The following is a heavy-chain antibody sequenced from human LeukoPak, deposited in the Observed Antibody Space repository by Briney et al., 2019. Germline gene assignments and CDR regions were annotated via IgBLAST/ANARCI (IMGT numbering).Heavy chain of an antibody. CDR3: AKCLTYYYDSSGYYLEN. CDR2: ISGSGGST. CDR1: GFTFSSYA. Sequence: GGSLRLSCAASGFTFSSYAMSWVRQAPGKGLEWVSAISGSGGSTYYADSVKGRFTISRDNSKSTLYLQMNSLRAEDTAVYYCAKCLTYYYDSSGYYLENWGQGTLVTVSS. J-gene: IGHJ4*02. D-gene: IGHD3-22*01. V-gene: IGHV3-23*01.